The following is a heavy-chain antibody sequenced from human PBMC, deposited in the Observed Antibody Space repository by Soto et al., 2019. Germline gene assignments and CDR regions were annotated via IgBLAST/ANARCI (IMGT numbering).Heavy chain of an antibody. J-gene: IGHJ5*02. CDR2: IYHTGKT. CDR1: GEAIENGEYY. V-gene: IGHV4-31*03. Sequence: SETLSRPCTFSGEAIENGEYYLTWLRPHPGKCLEWIGYIYHTGKTYYNPSLESRVTMSVDTSKNQFSLKLASVTAADTADYYCARDGSSTAQWLEPWGQGPWVSVS. D-gene: IGHD2-2*01. CDR3: ARDGSSTAQWLEP.